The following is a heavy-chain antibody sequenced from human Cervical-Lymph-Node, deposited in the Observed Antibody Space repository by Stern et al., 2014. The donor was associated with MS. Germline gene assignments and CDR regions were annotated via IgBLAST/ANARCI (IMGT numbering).Heavy chain of an antibody. Sequence: VQLVESGGGVVQPGRSLTLSCAASGFSLSNSGMHWVRQAPGKGLEWLSVMSFVGGNKKYGDSVKGRFSISRDMANNTLFLQMNSLRPEDTALYYCMGVGDAMHVWGQGTTVIFSS. CDR1: GFSLSNSG. CDR2: MSFVGGNK. V-gene: IGHV3-30*03. CDR3: MGVGDAMHV. J-gene: IGHJ6*02.